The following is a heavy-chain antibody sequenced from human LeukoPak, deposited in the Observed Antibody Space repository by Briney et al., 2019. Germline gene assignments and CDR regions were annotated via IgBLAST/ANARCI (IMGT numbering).Heavy chain of an antibody. CDR3: SRDDGGRCHNDYRLNLESVGHN. Sequence: GGSLRLSCTASGFTFNSYAMSWVRQAPGKGLEWVSSISAGGATTYYADSVKGRFTVSRDNSENTLFLQMKSLSDDATDLYFCSRDDGGRCHNDYRLNLESVGHNWGQGALVTVSS. CDR2: ISAGGATT. D-gene: IGHD3-16*01. J-gene: IGHJ4*02. CDR1: GFTFNSYA. V-gene: IGHV3-23*01.